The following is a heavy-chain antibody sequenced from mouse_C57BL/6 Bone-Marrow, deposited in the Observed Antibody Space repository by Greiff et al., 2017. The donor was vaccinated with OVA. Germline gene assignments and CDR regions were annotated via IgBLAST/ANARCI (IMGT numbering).Heavy chain of an antibody. Sequence: VQLQQPGAELVKPGASVKLSCKASGYTFTSYWMHWVKQRPGQGLEWIGMIHPNSGSTNYNEKFKSKATLTVDKSSSTAYMQLSSLTSEDSAVYYCVRYSITTVVADYWGQGTTLTVSS. V-gene: IGHV1-64*01. D-gene: IGHD1-1*01. CDR3: VRYSITTVVADY. CDR1: GYTFTSYW. J-gene: IGHJ2*01. CDR2: IHPNSGST.